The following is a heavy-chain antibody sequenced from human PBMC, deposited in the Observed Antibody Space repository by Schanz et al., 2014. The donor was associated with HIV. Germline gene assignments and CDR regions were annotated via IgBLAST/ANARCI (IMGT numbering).Heavy chain of an antibody. D-gene: IGHD6-6*01. V-gene: IGHV3-53*02. CDR1: GFTISSKY. CDR3: AKGGSSSVLAYYYYGMDV. CDR2: VYIGDST. J-gene: IGHJ6*02. Sequence: EVQLVETGGGLIQPGGSLRLSCAVSGFTISSKYMSWVRQAPGKGLEWVSVVYIGDSTFYANSVKGRFTISRDNSKSTLYLQLSSLRADDTAIYYCAKGGSSSVLAYYYYGMDVWGRGTTVTVSS.